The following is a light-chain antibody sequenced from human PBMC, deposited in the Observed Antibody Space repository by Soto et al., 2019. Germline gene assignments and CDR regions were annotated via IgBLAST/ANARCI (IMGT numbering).Light chain of an antibody. V-gene: IGKV3-11*01. CDR2: DAS. J-gene: IGKJ4*01. CDR3: QQHSDWPPLS. Sequence: EVVLTQFPATLSLSPGERATLSCRASQSVSTYLAWYQQKPGQAPRLLNYDASNRATGIPARFSGSGSGTDFTLTIISLEPEDVAVYYCQQHSDWPPLSFGGGTKVEIK. CDR1: QSVSTY.